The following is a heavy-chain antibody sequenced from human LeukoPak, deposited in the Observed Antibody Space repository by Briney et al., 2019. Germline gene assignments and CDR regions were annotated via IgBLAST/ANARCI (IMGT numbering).Heavy chain of an antibody. J-gene: IGHJ4*02. CDR2: ISDDGSRQ. V-gene: IGHV3-30-3*01. Sequence: GGSLRLSCAATGFTFSNYAIHWGGQAPGKGLEWVAFISDDGSRQHYADSVKGRFTISRDNSKNTLNLQMNSLRAEDTAVYYCVKDRTGTYTLDYWGQGILVTVSS. CDR3: VKDRTGTYTLDY. CDR1: GFTFSNYA. D-gene: IGHD3-10*01.